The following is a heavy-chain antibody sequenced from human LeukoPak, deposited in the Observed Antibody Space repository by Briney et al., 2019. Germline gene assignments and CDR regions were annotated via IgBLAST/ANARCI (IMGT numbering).Heavy chain of an antibody. CDR2: IRSKACGGTT. CDR3: TRERGPRLSSGRYSN. D-gene: IGHD1-26*01. V-gene: IGHV3-49*04. CDR1: GFTFGDYA. Sequence: GGSLRLSCTASGFTFGDYAMSWVRQAPGKGLEGVGFIRSKACGGTTEYAASVKGRVTISRDDSKSTAYLQMNSLKTEDTAVYYCTRERGPRLSSGRYSNWGQGTLVTVSS. J-gene: IGHJ4*02.